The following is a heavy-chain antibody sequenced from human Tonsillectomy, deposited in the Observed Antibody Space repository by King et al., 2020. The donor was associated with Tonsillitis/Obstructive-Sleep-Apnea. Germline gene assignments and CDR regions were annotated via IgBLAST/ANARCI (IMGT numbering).Heavy chain of an antibody. V-gene: IGHV5-10-1*03. CDR2: IDASDANT. D-gene: IGHD3-22*01. J-gene: IGHJ3*02. Sequence: VQLVESGAEVKKPGESLKLSCKGSGYSFSNYWISWVRQMPGKGLERMWTIDASDANTNYSPSFQGHVTISADKSISTAYLQCSSLTASDTAMYYCARHNENYYDSSGYYCGRTFDIWGQGTLVTVSS. CDR3: ARHNENYYDSSGYYCGRTFDI. CDR1: GYSFSNYW.